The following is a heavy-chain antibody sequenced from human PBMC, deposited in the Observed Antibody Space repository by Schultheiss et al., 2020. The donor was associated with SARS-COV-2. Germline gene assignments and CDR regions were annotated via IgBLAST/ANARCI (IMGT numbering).Heavy chain of an antibody. V-gene: IGHV3-30*12. CDR2: ISYDGSNK. CDR1: GFTFSSYG. CDR3: ASGGSYFDY. D-gene: IGHD1-26*01. Sequence: GESLKISCAASGFTFSSYGMHWVRQAPGKGLEWVAVISYDGSNKYYADSVKGRFTISRDNSKNSLYLQMNSLRAEDTAVYYCASGGSYFDYWGQGTLVTVSS. J-gene: IGHJ4*02.